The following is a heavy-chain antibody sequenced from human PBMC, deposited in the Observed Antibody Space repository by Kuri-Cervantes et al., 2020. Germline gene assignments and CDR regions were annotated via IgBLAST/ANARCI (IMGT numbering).Heavy chain of an antibody. CDR1: GTSIRGYY. CDR3: ARPSLRLAVAGGWFDP. Sequence: GSLRLSCTVSGTSIRGYYWNWVRQSPDRGLEWIGYIYFTGKTNYNPSLKSRVTMSLDTSKSQLSLKLSSVTAADTAVYYCARPSLRLAVAGGWFDPWGQGTLVTVSS. D-gene: IGHD6-19*01. J-gene: IGHJ5*02. V-gene: IGHV4-59*08. CDR2: IYFTGKT.